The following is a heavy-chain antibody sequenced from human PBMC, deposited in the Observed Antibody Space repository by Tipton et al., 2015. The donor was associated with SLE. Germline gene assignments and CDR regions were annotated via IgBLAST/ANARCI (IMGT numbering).Heavy chain of an antibody. J-gene: IGHJ3*02. V-gene: IGHV4-39*07. CDR2: IYYSGST. Sequence: SSYDMNWVRQAPGKGLEWIGSIYYSGSTYYNPSLKSRASISVDTSKNQFSLRLSSVTAADTAMYYCASNTRGAFDIWGQGTMVTVSS. CDR3: ASNTRGAFDI. CDR1: SSYD. D-gene: IGHD1-26*01.